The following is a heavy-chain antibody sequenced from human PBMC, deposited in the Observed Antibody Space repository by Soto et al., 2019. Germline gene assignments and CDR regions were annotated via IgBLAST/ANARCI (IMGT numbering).Heavy chain of an antibody. CDR2: ISWDGEK. Sequence: QITLKESGPTLVKPTQTLTLTCTFSGFSLNTRGVGVGWIRQPPGKALEWLAPISWDGEKRYSPSLKSRLTITKDTSENQVVLTMTDVDPVDTAASYCAHRRGGLLTGHYYVDYGGQGALVTVSS. CDR3: AHRRGGLLTGHYYVDY. V-gene: IGHV2-5*02. CDR1: GFSLNTRGVG. D-gene: IGHD3-9*01. J-gene: IGHJ4*02.